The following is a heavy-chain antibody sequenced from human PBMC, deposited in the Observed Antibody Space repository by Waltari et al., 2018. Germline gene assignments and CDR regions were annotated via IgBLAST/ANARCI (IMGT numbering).Heavy chain of an antibody. D-gene: IGHD6-19*01. CDR1: GDSIRSSSYY. J-gene: IGHJ4*02. CDR2: IYYSGTT. CDR3: ARVVSSGRFLGGIDY. V-gene: IGHV4-39*01. Sequence: QLQLQESGPGLVKPSETLSLTCSVSGDSIRSSSYYWGWIRQPPGKGLEWIGTIYYSGTTYYNPSVKGRVTISVDTSKNQFSLKLSCVTAADTAVYYCARVVSSGRFLGGIDYLGQGTLVTVSS.